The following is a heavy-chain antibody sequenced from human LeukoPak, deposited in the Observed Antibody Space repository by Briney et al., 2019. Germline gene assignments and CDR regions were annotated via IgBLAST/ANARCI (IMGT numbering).Heavy chain of an antibody. J-gene: IGHJ4*02. CDR3: ARFSPFFDSSVHYLDY. CDR2: MHSTGVD. D-gene: IGHD3-22*01. CDR1: GASISGYH. V-gene: IGHV4-59*08. Sequence: SHTLSLTCTVSGASISGYHCSWIRQPPGQGLEWIAYMHSTGVDNYSPSHRSRVTMSVDTSKNQCSLKLNSVSAADSAVYYCARFSPFFDSSVHYLDYWGPGSLVTVSS.